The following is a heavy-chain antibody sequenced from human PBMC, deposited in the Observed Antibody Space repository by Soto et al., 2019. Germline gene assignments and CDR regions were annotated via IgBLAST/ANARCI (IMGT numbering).Heavy chain of an antibody. V-gene: IGHV3-23*01. D-gene: IGHD6-13*01. CDR1: GFTFSSYA. CDR2: ISGSGAST. CDR3: AKGGSPYSSTWYPG. Sequence: GGSLRLSRAASGFTFSSYAMSWVRQAPGKGLEWVSTISGSGASTYSADSVKGRFTISRDNSRDTLYLRMNSLRAEDTALYYCAKGGSPYSSTWYPGWGQGTLVTVSS. J-gene: IGHJ4*02.